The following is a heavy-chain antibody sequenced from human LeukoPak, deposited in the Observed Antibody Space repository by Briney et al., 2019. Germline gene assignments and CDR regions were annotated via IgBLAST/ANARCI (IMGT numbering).Heavy chain of an antibody. CDR1: GGSFSGYH. Sequence: SETLSLTCAVYGGSFSGYHWSWIRQSPGKGLEWIGEVNDSGSTNYNPSLKSRVTISVDTSKNQFSLKLSSVTAADTAVYYCARGWIGTVTTLYYFDYWGQGTLVTVSS. D-gene: IGHD4-17*01. V-gene: IGHV4-34*01. CDR2: VNDSGST. CDR3: ARGWIGTVTTLYYFDY. J-gene: IGHJ4*02.